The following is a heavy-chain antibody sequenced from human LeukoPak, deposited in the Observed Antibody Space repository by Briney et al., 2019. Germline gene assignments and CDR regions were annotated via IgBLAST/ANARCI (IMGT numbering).Heavy chain of an antibody. CDR1: GGSFSRYY. CDR3: ARGATISETGYFDF. V-gene: IGHV4-34*01. D-gene: IGHD5-24*01. CDR2: IDHRGDT. J-gene: IGHJ4*02. Sequence: PSETLSLTCAVYGGSFSRYYWSWIRQSPGKGLEWIAEIDHRGDTNYNPSVKSRVTISVDTSKNQFSLKVRSLSAADTAVYYCARGATISETGYFDFWGQGTLVTVSS.